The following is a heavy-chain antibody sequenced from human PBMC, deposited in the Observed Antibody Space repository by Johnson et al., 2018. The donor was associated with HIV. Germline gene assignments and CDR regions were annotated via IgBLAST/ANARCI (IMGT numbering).Heavy chain of an antibody. J-gene: IGHJ3*02. D-gene: IGHD5-24*01. CDR2: ISSDINNK. V-gene: IGHV3-30*03. Sequence: QVQLVESGGGVVQPGRSLRLSCAASGFTFSNYAMHWVRQPPGKGLEWVAVISSDINNKYYAASVKGRFTVSRDNYKSTVYLQMNSLRPEDTALYYCVRETETLWAFDILGKVTTVTVSS. CDR3: VRETETLWAFDI. CDR1: GFTFSNYA.